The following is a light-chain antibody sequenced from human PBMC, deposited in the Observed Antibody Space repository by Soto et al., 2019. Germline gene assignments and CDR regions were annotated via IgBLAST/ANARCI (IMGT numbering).Light chain of an antibody. J-gene: IGLJ1*01. CDR1: NSDIGDWNY. CDR2: EVN. CDR3: SSFSSDTTLFV. V-gene: IGLV2-14*01. Sequence: QSALNKPASVSGSPGQSITLSCTGANSDIGDWNYVSWYQQSPGKAPKLIIYEVNYRPSGVSYRFSGSKSGNTASLTISGLQAEDEADYYCSSFSSDTTLFVFGGGPKVTVL.